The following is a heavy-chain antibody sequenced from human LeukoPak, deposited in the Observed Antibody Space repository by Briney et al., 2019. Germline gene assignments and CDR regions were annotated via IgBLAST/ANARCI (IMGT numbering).Heavy chain of an antibody. Sequence: SETLSLTCTVSGGSISSSSYYWGWIRQPPGKGLEWIGSIYYSGSTYYNPSLKSRVTISVDTSKNQFSLKLSSVTAADTAVYYCAREGLSITMVRGASNWFDPWGLGTLVTVSS. CDR2: IYYSGST. J-gene: IGHJ5*02. D-gene: IGHD3-10*01. CDR1: GGSISSSSYY. V-gene: IGHV4-39*02. CDR3: AREGLSITMVRGASNWFDP.